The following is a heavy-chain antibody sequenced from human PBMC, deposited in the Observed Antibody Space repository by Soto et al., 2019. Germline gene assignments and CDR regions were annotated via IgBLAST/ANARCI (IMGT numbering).Heavy chain of an antibody. D-gene: IGHD3-16*01. V-gene: IGHV4-31*03. J-gene: IGHJ4*02. Sequence: SETLSLTCTVSGGSISSGGYYWSWIRQHPGKGLEWIGYIYYSGSTYYNPSLKGRVTISLDTSKNQFSLKLSSVTAADTAVYYCARRSTSSIMITFGPFDYWGQGTLVTVSA. CDR2: IYYSGST. CDR3: ARRSTSSIMITFGPFDY. CDR1: GGSISSGGYY.